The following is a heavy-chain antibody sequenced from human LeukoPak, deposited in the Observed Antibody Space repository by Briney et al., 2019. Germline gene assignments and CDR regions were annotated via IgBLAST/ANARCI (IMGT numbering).Heavy chain of an antibody. V-gene: IGHV3-30*04. D-gene: IGHD4-23*01. Sequence: GGSLRLSCAASGFTFSNYAMHWVRQAPGKGLEWVAVVSYDGSNKYYADSVKGRFTISRDNSRNTLYLQMNSLRAEDTAIYYCARGAHKRDDYGGFFDYWGQGTLVPVSS. CDR3: ARGAHKRDDYGGFFDY. J-gene: IGHJ4*02. CDR1: GFTFSNYA. CDR2: VSYDGSNK.